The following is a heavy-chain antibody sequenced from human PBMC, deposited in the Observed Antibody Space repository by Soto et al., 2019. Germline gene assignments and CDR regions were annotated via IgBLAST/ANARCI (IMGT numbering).Heavy chain of an antibody. J-gene: IGHJ4*02. CDR1: GFTFSAYS. CDR2: IISSSSTI. Sequence: EVQLVESGGGLVQPGGSLRLSCAASGFTFSAYSMNWVRQAPGKGLEWVSYIISSSSTIYYADSVKGRFTISRDNAKNSVYLQMNSLRDEDTAVYYCARDSPSDYWGQGTLVTVSS. V-gene: IGHV3-48*02. CDR3: ARDSPSDY.